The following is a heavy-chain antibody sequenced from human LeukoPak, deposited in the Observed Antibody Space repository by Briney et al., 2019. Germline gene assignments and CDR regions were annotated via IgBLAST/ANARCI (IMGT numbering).Heavy chain of an antibody. Sequence: GGSLRLSCAASRFTFSSYAMSWVRQAPGKGLEWVSAFSGSGGTIYYADSVKGRFTISRDNSKNTLYLQMNSLRAEDTAVYYCAKNREEVATIEVYWGQGTLVTVSS. D-gene: IGHD5-24*01. CDR3: AKNREEVATIEVY. CDR1: RFTFSSYA. V-gene: IGHV3-23*01. J-gene: IGHJ4*02. CDR2: FSGSGGTI.